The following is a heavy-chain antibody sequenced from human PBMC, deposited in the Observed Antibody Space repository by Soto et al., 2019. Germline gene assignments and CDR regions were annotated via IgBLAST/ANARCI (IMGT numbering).Heavy chain of an antibody. V-gene: IGHV1-69*01. D-gene: IGHD5-12*01. CDR1: EDIFGSSG. Sequence: QAQVVQSGPEVAKPGSSVKVSCKASEDIFGSSGFSWVRQAPGLGLEWMGGIIPVFGKTEYAEKFRGRVTIAADDDKRSVYMELESLTSDDTAVYSCAKGDTGEAATTGALDLWGQGTLVTVSS. CDR3: AKGDTGEAATTGALDL. J-gene: IGHJ4*02. CDR2: IIPVFGKT.